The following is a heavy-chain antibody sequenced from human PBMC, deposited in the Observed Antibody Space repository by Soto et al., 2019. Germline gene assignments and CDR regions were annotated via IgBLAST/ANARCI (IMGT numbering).Heavy chain of an antibody. CDR2: IYHSGST. D-gene: IGHD3-22*01. Sequence: SETLSLTCAVSGGSISSGGYSWSWIRQPPGKGLEWIGYIYHSGSTYYNPSLKSRVTISVDRSKNQFSLKLSSVTAADTAVYYCARANYYDSSGYPYFDYWGQGTLVTVS. CDR1: GGSISSGGYS. V-gene: IGHV4-30-2*01. CDR3: ARANYYDSSGYPYFDY. J-gene: IGHJ4*02.